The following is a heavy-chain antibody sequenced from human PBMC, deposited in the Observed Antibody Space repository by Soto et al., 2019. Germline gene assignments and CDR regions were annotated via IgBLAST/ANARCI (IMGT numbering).Heavy chain of an antibody. V-gene: IGHV3-23*01. Sequence: GGSLRLSCAASGFTFSSYAMSWVRQAPGKGLEWVSAISGSGGSTYYADSVKGRFTISRDNSKNTLYLQMNSLRAEDTAVYYCAKDIPITMIVGVIGPFDYWGQGTLVTVSS. CDR2: ISGSGGST. D-gene: IGHD3-22*01. CDR1: GFTFSSYA. J-gene: IGHJ4*02. CDR3: AKDIPITMIVGVIGPFDY.